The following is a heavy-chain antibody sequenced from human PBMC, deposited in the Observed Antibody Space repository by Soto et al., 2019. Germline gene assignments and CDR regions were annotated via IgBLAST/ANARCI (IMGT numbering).Heavy chain of an antibody. J-gene: IGHJ6*02. CDR3: ARTPNNGRAGVDGMDV. CDR1: GYTFTNYY. V-gene: IGHV1-2*04. CDR2: IDGDSGDT. Sequence: QVQLVQSGAEVKKPGASVKVSCKASGYTFTNYYIHWVRQAPGQGLEWMGWIDGDSGDTKDAQKFQGWVTMARDTSINTAYMELGRLTSDDTAVYYCARTPNNGRAGVDGMDVWGQGTTVTVSS. D-gene: IGHD2-8*01.